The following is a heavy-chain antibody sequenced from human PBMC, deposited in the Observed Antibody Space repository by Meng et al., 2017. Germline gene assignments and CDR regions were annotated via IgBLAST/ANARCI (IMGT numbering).Heavy chain of an antibody. D-gene: IGHD7-27*01. CDR3: AKVWGSGY. J-gene: IGHJ4*02. CDR2: ISGSGGST. V-gene: IGHV3-23*04. Sequence: VQLVDSGGGLLPPWVSLSLSCAASGFPFSSYALSWVRQAPGKGLEWVSAISGSGGSTYYADSVKGRFTISRDNSKNTLYLQMNSLRAEDTAVYYCAKVWGSGYWGQGTLVTVSS. CDR1: GFPFSSYA.